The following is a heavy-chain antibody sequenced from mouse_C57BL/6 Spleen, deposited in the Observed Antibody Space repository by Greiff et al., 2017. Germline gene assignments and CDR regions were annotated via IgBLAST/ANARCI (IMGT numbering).Heavy chain of an antibody. V-gene: IGHV1-52*01. CDR1: GYTFTSYW. CDR2: IDPSDSET. D-gene: IGHD2-4*01. J-gene: IGHJ2*01. Sequence: QVQLKQSGAELVRPGSSVKLSCKASGYTFTSYWMHWVKQRPIQGLEWIGNIDPSDSETHYNQKFKDKATLTVDKSSSTAYMQLSSLTSEDSAVYYCARYDYDYDRFDYWGQGTTLTVSS. CDR3: ARYDYDYDRFDY.